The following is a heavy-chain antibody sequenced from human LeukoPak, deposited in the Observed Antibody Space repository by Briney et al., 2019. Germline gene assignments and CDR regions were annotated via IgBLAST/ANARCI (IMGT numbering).Heavy chain of an antibody. CDR2: IYYSGST. D-gene: IGHD3/OR15-3a*01. Sequence: PSETLSLTCTVSGGSISSSSYYWGWIRQPPGKGLEWIGSIYYSGSTYYNPSLKSRVTISVDTSKNQFSLKLSSVTAADTAVYYCARGPDWDWGYYYYYMDVWGKGTTVTVSS. CDR3: ARGPDWDWGYYYYYMDV. V-gene: IGHV4-39*07. J-gene: IGHJ6*03. CDR1: GGSISSSSYY.